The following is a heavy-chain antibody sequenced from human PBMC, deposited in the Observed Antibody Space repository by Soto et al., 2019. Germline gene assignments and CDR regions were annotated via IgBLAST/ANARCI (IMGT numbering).Heavy chain of an antibody. CDR2: IYYSGST. CDR1: GGSISSGGYY. CDR3: ARCLIRPQQLRKLGNWFDP. J-gene: IGHJ5*02. D-gene: IGHD6-13*01. V-gene: IGHV4-31*03. Sequence: PSETLSLTCTVSGGSISSGGYYWSWIRQHPGKGLEWIGYIYYSGSTYYNPSLKSRVTISVDTSKNQFSLKLSSVTAADTAVYYCARCLIRPQQLRKLGNWFDPWGQGTLVTVSS.